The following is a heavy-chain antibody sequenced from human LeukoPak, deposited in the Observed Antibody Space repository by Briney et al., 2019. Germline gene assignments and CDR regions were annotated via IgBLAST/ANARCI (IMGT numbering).Heavy chain of an antibody. Sequence: SVKVSCKASGCTFSSYAISWVRQAPGQGLEWMGRIIPILAIANYAQKFQGRVTITADKSTSTAYLELSSLRSEDTAVYYCAVGFVVVPGYYSGMDVWGQGTTVTVSS. J-gene: IGHJ6*02. CDR2: IIPILAIA. CDR3: AVGFVVVPGYYSGMDV. D-gene: IGHD2-2*01. V-gene: IGHV1-69*04. CDR1: GCTFSSYA.